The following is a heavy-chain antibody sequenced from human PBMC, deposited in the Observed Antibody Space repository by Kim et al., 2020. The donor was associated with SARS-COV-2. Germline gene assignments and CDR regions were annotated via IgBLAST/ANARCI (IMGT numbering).Heavy chain of an antibody. V-gene: IGHV4-31*02. D-gene: IGHD3-3*01. J-gene: IGHJ3*02. Sequence: SLKSRVTISVDTSKNQFSLKLSSVTAADTAVYYCAATYYDFWSGTDAFDIWGQGTMVTVSS. CDR3: AATYYDFWSGTDAFDI.